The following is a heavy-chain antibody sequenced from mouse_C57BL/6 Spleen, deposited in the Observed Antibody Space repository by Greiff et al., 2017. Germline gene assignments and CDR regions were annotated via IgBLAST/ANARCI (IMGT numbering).Heavy chain of an antibody. J-gene: IGHJ2*01. CDR2: INPGSGGT. V-gene: IGHV1-54*01. Sequence: QVQLKESGAELVRPGTSVKVSCKASGYAFTNYLIEWVKQRPGQGLEWIGVINPGSGGTNYNEKFKGKATLTADKSSSTAYMQLSSLTSEDSAVYFCARSTMVTRPFDYWGQGTTLTVSS. CDR1: GYAFTNYL. CDR3: ARSTMVTRPFDY. D-gene: IGHD2-2*01.